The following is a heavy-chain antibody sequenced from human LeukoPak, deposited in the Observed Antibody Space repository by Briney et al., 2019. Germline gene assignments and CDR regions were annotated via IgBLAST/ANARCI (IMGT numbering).Heavy chain of an antibody. V-gene: IGHV3-30-3*01. J-gene: IGHJ4*02. CDR1: GFTFSSYA. D-gene: IGHD3-22*01. CDR2: ISCDGSNK. CDR3: ARDKKSRIYDSSGYYFDY. Sequence: GGSLRLSCAASGFTFSSYAMHWVRQAPGKGLEWVAVISCDGSNKYYADSVKGRFTISRDNSKNTLYLQMNSLRAEDTAVYYCARDKKSRIYDSSGYYFDYWGQGTLVTVSS.